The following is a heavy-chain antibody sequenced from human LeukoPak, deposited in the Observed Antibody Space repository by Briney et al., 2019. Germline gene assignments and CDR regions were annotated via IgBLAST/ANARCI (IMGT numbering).Heavy chain of an antibody. CDR3: ARDSSGSYFCFYYYMDV. D-gene: IGHD1-26*01. CDR2: ISSSGSTI. CDR1: GFTFSDYY. J-gene: IGHJ6*03. Sequence: GGPLRLSGAASGFTFSDYYMSWLRQARGKGLGWVSYISSSGSTIYYADSVKGRFTISRDNAKNSLYLQMNSLRAEDTAVYYCARDSSGSYFCFYYYMDVWGKGTTVTVSS. V-gene: IGHV3-11*01.